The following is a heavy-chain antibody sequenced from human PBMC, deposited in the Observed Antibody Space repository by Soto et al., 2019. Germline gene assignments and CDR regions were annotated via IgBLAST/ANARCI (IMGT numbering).Heavy chain of an antibody. D-gene: IGHD5-18*01. CDR2: ISSSGSTI. J-gene: IGHJ3*02. V-gene: IGHV3-11*01. Sequence: SGGSLRLSCAASGFTFSDYYMSWIRQAPGKGLEWVSYISSSGSTIYYADSVKGRFTISRDNAKNSLYLQMNSLRAEDTAVYYCASPSTAMVITAAFDIWGQGTMVTVSS. CDR3: ASPSTAMVITAAFDI. CDR1: GFTFSDYY.